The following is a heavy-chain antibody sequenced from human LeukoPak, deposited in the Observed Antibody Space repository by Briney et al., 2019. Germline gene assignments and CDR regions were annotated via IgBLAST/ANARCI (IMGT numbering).Heavy chain of an antibody. V-gene: IGHV3-23*01. D-gene: IGHD3-10*01. CDR1: GFTFSSYA. Sequence: PGGSLRLSRAASGFTFSSYAMSWVRQAPGKGLEWVSAISGSGGSTYYADSVKGRFTISRDNSKNTLYLQMNSLRAEDTAVYYCAKDSTMVRGVPFDYWGQGTLVTVSS. CDR3: AKDSTMVRGVPFDY. J-gene: IGHJ4*02. CDR2: ISGSGGST.